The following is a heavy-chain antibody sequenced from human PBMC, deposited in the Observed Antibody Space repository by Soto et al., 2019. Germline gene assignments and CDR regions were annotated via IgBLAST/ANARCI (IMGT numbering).Heavy chain of an antibody. J-gene: IGHJ6*02. D-gene: IGHD3-10*01. CDR1: GYSFTSYW. V-gene: IGHV5-51*01. Sequence: GESLKISCKGSGYSFTSYWIGWVRQMPGKGLEWMGIIYPGDSDTRYSPSFQGQVTISADKSISTAYLQWSSLEASDTAMYYCARHPDAMVRGVIGYYGMDVWGQGTTVTVSS. CDR2: IYPGDSDT. CDR3: ARHPDAMVRGVIGYYGMDV.